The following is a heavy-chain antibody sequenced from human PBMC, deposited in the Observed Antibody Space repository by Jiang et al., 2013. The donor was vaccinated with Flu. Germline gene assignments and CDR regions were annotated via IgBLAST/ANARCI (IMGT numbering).Heavy chain of an antibody. J-gene: IGHJ6*02. CDR2: MNPNSGNT. V-gene: IGHV1-8*01. Sequence: SCKASGYTFTSYDINWVRQATGQGLEWMGWMNPNSGNTGYAQKFQGRVTMTRNTSISTAYMELSSLRSEDTAVYYCASSQTHQVHHYYYGMDVWGQGTTVTVSS. CDR3: ASSQTHQVHHYYYGMDV. CDR1: GYTFTSYD.